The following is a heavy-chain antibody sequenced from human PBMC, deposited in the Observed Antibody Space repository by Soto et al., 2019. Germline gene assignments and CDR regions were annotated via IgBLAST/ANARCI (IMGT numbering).Heavy chain of an antibody. Sequence: QLQLQESGPGLVKPSETLSLTCTVSGGSISSSSYYWGWIRQPPGKGLEWIGSIYYSGSTYYNPSLKSRVTISVDTSKNQFSLKLSSVTAADTAVYYCARMGYIVVVPAAMIGWFDPWGQGTLVTVSS. D-gene: IGHD2-2*01. V-gene: IGHV4-39*01. J-gene: IGHJ5*02. CDR3: ARMGYIVVVPAAMIGWFDP. CDR2: IYYSGST. CDR1: GGSISSSSYY.